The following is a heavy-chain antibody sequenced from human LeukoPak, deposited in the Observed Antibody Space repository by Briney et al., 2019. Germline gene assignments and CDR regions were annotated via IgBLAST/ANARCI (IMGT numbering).Heavy chain of an antibody. CDR2: IYSTGNT. CDR3: ARVYYSNSYDYWYFDL. Sequence: SETLSLTCTVSSGSISIYSWSWIRQPPGKGLEWIGYIYSTGNTNYNPSLKSRVTISVDTSKNQFSLKVSSVTAADTAVYYCARVYYSNSYDYWYFDLWGRGTLVTVSS. J-gene: IGHJ2*01. CDR1: SGSISIYS. D-gene: IGHD6-13*01. V-gene: IGHV4-59*01.